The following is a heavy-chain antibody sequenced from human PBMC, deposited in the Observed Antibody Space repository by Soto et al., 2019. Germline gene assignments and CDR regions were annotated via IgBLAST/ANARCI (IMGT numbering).Heavy chain of an antibody. V-gene: IGHV3-15*07. J-gene: IGHJ4*01. Sequence: SGGSLRLSCAASGFTFSNAWINWVRQAPGKGLEWVGRVKSKNDGGTTDFAAPVKGRFAISRDDSKNMVYLEMNSLQTEDTAIYYCTTDSNITSIIVRFDYWGHGTLVTVSS. CDR3: TTDSNITSIIVRFDY. CDR2: VKSKNDGGTT. CDR1: GFTFSNAW. D-gene: IGHD3-22*01.